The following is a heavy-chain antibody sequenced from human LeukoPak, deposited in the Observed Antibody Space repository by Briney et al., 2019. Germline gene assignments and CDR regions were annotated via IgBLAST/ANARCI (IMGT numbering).Heavy chain of an antibody. CDR3: ERDGEYYDSRGSYFDS. Sequence: ASVTVSCTASGYTFTSFYMHWVRQAPGQGLEWMGIINPSSGSTSNAQKFQGRVTMTRDTSTSTVYMELSSLRSEDTAVYYCERDGEYYDSRGSYFDSWGQGTLVTVSS. J-gene: IGHJ4*02. D-gene: IGHD3-22*01. CDR2: INPSSGST. CDR1: GYTFTSFY. V-gene: IGHV1-46*01.